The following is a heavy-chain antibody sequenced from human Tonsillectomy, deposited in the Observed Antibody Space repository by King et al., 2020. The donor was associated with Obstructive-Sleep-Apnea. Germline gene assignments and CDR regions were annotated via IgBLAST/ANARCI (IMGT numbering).Heavy chain of an antibody. CDR3: ATRMTGDDYGGNSENDY. CDR1: GFTFSSYG. V-gene: IGHV3-30*03. J-gene: IGHJ4*02. CDR2: ISYDGSNK. Sequence: VQLVESGGGVVQPGRSLRLSCAASGFTFSSYGMHWVRQAPGKGLEWVSVISYDGSNKYYADSVKGRLPISSHNSKNTLYLQMNSLRAEDTAVYFCATRMTGDDYGGNSENDYWGQGTLVTVSS. D-gene: IGHD4-23*01.